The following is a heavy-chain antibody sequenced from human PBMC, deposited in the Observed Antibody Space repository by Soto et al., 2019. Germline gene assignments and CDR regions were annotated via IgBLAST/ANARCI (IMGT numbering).Heavy chain of an antibody. CDR1: GFTFDDYT. V-gene: IGHV3-43*01. CDR3: SKDFRLRHFGPVDY. Sequence: EVQLVESGGVVVQPGGSLRLSCAASGFTFDDYTMHWVRQAPGKDLEWVSLISWDGVSTYYADSVRGRFTISRDNSKNSMYLQMNSLRTKDTALYYCSKDFRLRHFGPVDYWGQRTLVTDSS. CDR2: ISWDGVST. J-gene: IGHJ4*02. D-gene: IGHD3-3*02.